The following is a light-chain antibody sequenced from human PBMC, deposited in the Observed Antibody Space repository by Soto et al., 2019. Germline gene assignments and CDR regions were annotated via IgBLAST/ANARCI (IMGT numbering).Light chain of an antibody. CDR3: SSYAGSNIL. CDR2: EVS. J-gene: IGLJ2*01. Sequence: QSVLTQPPSASGSPGQSVTISCTGTSNDVGGYNYVSWYQQHPGTAPKLMIYEVSKRPSGVPDRFSGSKSDNTASLTVSGLQAEDEADYYCSSYAGSNILFGGGTQLTVL. V-gene: IGLV2-8*01. CDR1: SNDVGGYNY.